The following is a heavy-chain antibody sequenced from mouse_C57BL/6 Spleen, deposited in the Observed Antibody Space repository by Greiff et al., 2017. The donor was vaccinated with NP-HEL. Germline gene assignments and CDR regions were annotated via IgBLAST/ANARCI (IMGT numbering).Heavy chain of an antibody. V-gene: IGHV1-54*01. Sequence: VMLVESGAELVRPGTSVKVSCKASGYAFTNYMIEWVKQRPGQGLEWIGVINPGSGGTNYNEKFKGKATLTADKSSSTASMQLSSLTSEAAAVYFCARGRDEYYFDYWGQGTTLTVSS. CDR1: GYAFTNYM. J-gene: IGHJ2*01. CDR3: ARGRDEYYFDY. CDR2: INPGSGGT. D-gene: IGHD3-3*01.